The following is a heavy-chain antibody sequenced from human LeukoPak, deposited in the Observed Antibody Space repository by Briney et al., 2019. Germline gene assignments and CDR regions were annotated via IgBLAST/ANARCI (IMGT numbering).Heavy chain of an antibody. Sequence: PGGSLRLSCAASGFTFSSYAMSWVRQAPGKGLEWVSSISSSGGSTYYADSVKGRFTISRDNSKNTLYLQMNSLRAEDTAVYYCARGGYYGSGRYYFDSWGQGTLVTVSS. CDR3: ARGGYYGSGRYYFDS. D-gene: IGHD3-3*01. CDR1: GFTFSSYA. CDR2: ISSSGGST. J-gene: IGHJ4*02. V-gene: IGHV3-23*01.